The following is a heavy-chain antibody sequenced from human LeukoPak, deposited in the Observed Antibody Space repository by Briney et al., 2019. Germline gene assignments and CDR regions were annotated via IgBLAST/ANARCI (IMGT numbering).Heavy chain of an antibody. D-gene: IGHD3-16*01. Sequence: GGSLRLSCAASGFTFSDYYMRWIRQAPGKGLECVSYISSSGSTIYYADSVKGRFTISRDNAKNSLYLQMNSLRAEDTAVYYCARTRGSYNYYYYYMDVWGKGTTVTVSS. CDR1: GFTFSDYY. CDR2: ISSSGSTI. J-gene: IGHJ6*03. CDR3: ARTRGSYNYYYYYMDV. V-gene: IGHV3-11*01.